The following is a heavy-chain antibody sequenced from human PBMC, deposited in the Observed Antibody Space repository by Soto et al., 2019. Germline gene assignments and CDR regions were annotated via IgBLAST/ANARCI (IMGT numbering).Heavy chain of an antibody. CDR3: ARVRKWRSYYYDSSGEADFYYFDY. V-gene: IGHV1-18*04. J-gene: IGHJ4*02. CDR1: GYTFTSYG. CDR2: ISAYNGNT. Sequence: GASVKVSCKASGYTFTSYGISWVRQAPGQGLEWMGWISAYNGNTNYAQKLQGRVTMTTDTSTSTAYMELRSLRSDDTAVYYCARVRKWRSYYYDSSGEADFYYFDYWGQRTLVTVSS. D-gene: IGHD3-22*01.